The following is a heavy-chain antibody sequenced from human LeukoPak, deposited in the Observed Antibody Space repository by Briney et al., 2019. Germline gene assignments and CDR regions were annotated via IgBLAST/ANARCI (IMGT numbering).Heavy chain of an antibody. CDR3: VRDRGTYRPIDY. V-gene: IGHV3-21*04. CDR1: GFTFKKYW. Sequence: GESLRLSCAASGFTFKKYWMNWVRQAPGKGLEWVSSISYTGTYIYYADSVKGRFTISRDNAQNSLYLQMNSLRAEDTAIYYCVRDRGTYRPIDYWGQGTLVTVSS. CDR2: ISYTGTYI. J-gene: IGHJ4*02. D-gene: IGHD1-26*01.